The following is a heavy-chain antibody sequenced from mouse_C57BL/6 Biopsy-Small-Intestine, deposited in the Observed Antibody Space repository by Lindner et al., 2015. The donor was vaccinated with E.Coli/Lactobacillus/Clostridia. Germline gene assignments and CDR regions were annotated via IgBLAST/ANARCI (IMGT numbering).Heavy chain of an antibody. CDR2: IRSKSNNYAT. J-gene: IGHJ4*01. CDR1: GFSFNTYA. V-gene: IGHV10-1*01. CDR3: VRHQLTPYYYAMDY. D-gene: IGHD3-3*01. Sequence: VQLQESGGGLVQPKGSLKLSCAASGFSFNTYAMNWVRQAPGKGLEWVARIRSKSNNYATYYADSVKDRFTISRDDSESMLYLQMNNLKTEDTAMYYCVRHQLTPYYYAMDYWGQGTSVTVSS.